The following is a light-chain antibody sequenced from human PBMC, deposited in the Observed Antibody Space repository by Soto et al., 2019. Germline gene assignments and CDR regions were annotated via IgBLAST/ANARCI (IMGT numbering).Light chain of an antibody. Sequence: QSALTQPASVSGSPGQSITISCTGTTSDIGDYNYVSWYQQHPGKVPKVIIYDVSNRPSGVSYRFSGTKSGNTASLTVSGLQAEDEADYYCCSYTRSGTLIFGPGTKVTVL. J-gene: IGLJ1*01. CDR1: TSDIGDYNY. V-gene: IGLV2-14*01. CDR2: DVS. CDR3: CSYTRSGTLI.